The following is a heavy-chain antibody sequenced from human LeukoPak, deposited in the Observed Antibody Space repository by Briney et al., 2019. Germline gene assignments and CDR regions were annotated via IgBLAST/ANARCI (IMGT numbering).Heavy chain of an antibody. Sequence: SETLSLTCTVSGYSISSGYYWGWIRQPPGKGLEWIGSIYYSGSTYYNPSLKSRVTISVDTSKNQFSLKLSSVTAADTAVYYCARQLYYYYYMDVWGKGTTVTISS. CDR2: IYYSGST. CDR1: GYSISSGYY. CDR3: ARQLYYYYYMDV. V-gene: IGHV4-38-2*02. D-gene: IGHD1-1*01. J-gene: IGHJ6*03.